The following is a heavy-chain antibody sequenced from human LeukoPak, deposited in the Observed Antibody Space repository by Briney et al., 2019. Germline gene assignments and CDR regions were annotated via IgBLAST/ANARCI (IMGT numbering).Heavy chain of an antibody. CDR1: GGSISSYY. J-gene: IGHJ6*03. CDR2: IYTSGST. V-gene: IGHV4-4*09. Sequence: SETLSLTCTVSGGSISSYYWGWIRQPPGKGLEWIGYIYTSGSTNYNPSLKGRVTISVDTSKNQFSLKLSSVTAADTAVYYCARLGASDCSSTSCYYYYYYMDVWGKGTTVTVSS. D-gene: IGHD2-2*01. CDR3: ARLGASDCSSTSCYYYYYYMDV.